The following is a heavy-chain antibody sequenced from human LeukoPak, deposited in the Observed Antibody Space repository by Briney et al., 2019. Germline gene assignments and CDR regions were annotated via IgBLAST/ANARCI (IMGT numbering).Heavy chain of an antibody. CDR2: IYHTGST. V-gene: IGHV4-34*01. D-gene: IGHD3-3*01. CDR1: GWTLSCYY. J-gene: IGHJ6*04. Sequence: PSETLSLTCSVYGWTLSCYYCRWIRQSPAKGLEWIGQIYHTGSTNYNPSLESRVTISLDTPNNQFSLKLTSVTAADTAVYYCARDDFGVALGGVWGKGTTVTVSS. CDR3: ARDDFGVALGGV.